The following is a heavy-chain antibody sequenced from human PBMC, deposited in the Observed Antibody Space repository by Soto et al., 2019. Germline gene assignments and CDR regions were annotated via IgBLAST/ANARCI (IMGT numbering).Heavy chain of an antibody. D-gene: IGHD3-3*01. CDR1: GFTFSSYA. CDR3: AKAPKSYYDFWLARADY. V-gene: IGHV3-23*01. J-gene: IGHJ4*02. CDR2: ISGSGGST. Sequence: GGSLRLSCAASGFTFSSYAMSWVRQAPGKGLEWVSAISGSGGSTYYADSVKGRFTISRDNSKNTLYLQMNSLRAEDTAVYYCAKAPKSYYDFWLARADYWGQGTLVTVSS.